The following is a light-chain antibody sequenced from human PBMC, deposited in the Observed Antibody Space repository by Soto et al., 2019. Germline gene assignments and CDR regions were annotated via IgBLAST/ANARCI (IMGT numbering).Light chain of an antibody. J-gene: IGKJ1*01. V-gene: IGKV1-9*01. CDR2: AAS. CDR1: QGISSN. CDR3: QEALNEPWT. Sequence: DIQLTQSPSFLSASVGDRVTITCRASQGISSNLAWYQQKPGKAPKLLIYAASTLQSGVPSRFSGSRSGTEFTLVISSLQVDDFATYYCQEALNEPWTFGQGTKVDTK.